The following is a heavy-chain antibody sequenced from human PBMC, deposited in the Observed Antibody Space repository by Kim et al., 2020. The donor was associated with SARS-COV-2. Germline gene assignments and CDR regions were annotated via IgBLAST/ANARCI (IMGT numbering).Heavy chain of an antibody. V-gene: IGHV4-59*08. D-gene: IGHD3-10*01. J-gene: IGHJ4*01. Sequence: SETLSLTCTVSGGSITPYFWSWVRQPPGKGLEWICYIYYDGSTNYNPYTLSLKSRSAMSVYTYKHQLSLRLSSATAADTAIYYCASYYCFNGICRCFDF. CDR1: GGSITPYF. CDR3: ASYYCFNGICRCFDF. CDR2: IYYDGST.